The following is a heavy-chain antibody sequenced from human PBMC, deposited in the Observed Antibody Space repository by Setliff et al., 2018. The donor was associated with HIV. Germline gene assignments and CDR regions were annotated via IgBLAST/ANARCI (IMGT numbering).Heavy chain of an antibody. Sequence: GGSLRLSCAASGFTFSSYSMNWVRQAPGKGLEWVSYISSSGNSIYYADSVKGRFTISRDNARNSLYLQLNSLRAEDTAVYYCARDRGGSYTPLDFWGQGTLVTVSS. J-gene: IGHJ4*02. CDR2: ISSSGNSI. CDR3: ARDRGGSYTPLDF. D-gene: IGHD1-26*01. CDR1: GFTFSSYS. V-gene: IGHV3-48*01.